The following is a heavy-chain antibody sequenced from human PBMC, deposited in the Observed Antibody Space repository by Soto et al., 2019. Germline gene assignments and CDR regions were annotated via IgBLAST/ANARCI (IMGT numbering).Heavy chain of an antibody. CDR2: ISAYNGNT. J-gene: IGHJ4*02. CDR1: GYGLTSYG. Sequence: ASVKGSCKASGYGLTSYGISWVRQAPGQGLEWMGWISAYNGNTNYAQKLQGRVTMTTDTSTSTAYMELRSLRSDDTAVYYCARDLTGIAVAGTHFDYWGQGTLVTVSS. CDR3: ARDLTGIAVAGTHFDY. V-gene: IGHV1-18*01. D-gene: IGHD6-19*01.